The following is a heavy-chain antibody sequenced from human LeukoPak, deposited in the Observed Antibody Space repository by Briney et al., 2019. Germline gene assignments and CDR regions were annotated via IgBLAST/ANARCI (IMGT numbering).Heavy chain of an antibody. D-gene: IGHD6-13*01. J-gene: IGHJ4*02. CDR2: ISSSSRYI. CDR1: GFTFSSYA. Sequence: GGSLRLSCAASGFTFSSYAMTWVRQAPGKGLGWVSSISSSSRYIYYADSMKGRFTISRDNSKNSLYLQMNSLRAEDTAVYYCARVAEAAAFDSWGQGTLVTVSS. V-gene: IGHV3-21*06. CDR3: ARVAEAAAFDS.